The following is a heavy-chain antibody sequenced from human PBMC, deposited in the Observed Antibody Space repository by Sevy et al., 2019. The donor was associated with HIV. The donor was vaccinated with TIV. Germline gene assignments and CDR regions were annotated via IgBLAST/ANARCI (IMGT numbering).Heavy chain of an antibody. J-gene: IGHJ4*02. Sequence: SETLSLTCNVSVASVSSGKYYWTWIRQPPGKDLEWIGHVSYSGRTNYNPSLKSRVTISEDTSKNQFSLILNSVTAAETATYYCAREIYFYENSGFYYFDSWGLGILVTVSS. CDR3: AREIYFYENSGFYYFDS. CDR2: VSYSGRT. D-gene: IGHD3-22*01. CDR1: VASVSSGKYY. V-gene: IGHV4-61*01.